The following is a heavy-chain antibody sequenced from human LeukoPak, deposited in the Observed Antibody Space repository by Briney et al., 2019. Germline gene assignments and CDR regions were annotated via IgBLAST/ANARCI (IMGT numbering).Heavy chain of an antibody. J-gene: IGHJ4*02. V-gene: IGHV3-30*02. CDR1: GFTFSSYG. CDR3: AKDLAYYYDSSGYYYSYYFDY. Sequence: GGSLRLSCAASGFTFSSYGMHWVRQAPGKGLEWVAFIRYDGSNKYYADSVKGRFTISRDNSKNTLYLHMNSLRAEDTAVYYCAKDLAYYYDSSGYYYSYYFDYWGQGTLVTVSS. D-gene: IGHD3-22*01. CDR2: IRYDGSNK.